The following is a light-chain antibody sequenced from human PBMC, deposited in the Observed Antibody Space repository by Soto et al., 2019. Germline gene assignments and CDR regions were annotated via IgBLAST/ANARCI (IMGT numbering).Light chain of an antibody. CDR3: QQYHSSPPLS. V-gene: IGKV3-20*01. J-gene: IGKJ4*01. CDR2: GAS. CDR1: QSISTTY. Sequence: EIVLTQSPGTLSLSPGERVTLSCRASQSISTTYLAWYQQKPGQAPRLLIHGASSRATGIPDRFSGSGSGTAFTLTISRLEPEDFAVYYCQQYHSSPPLSSGGGTKVEIK.